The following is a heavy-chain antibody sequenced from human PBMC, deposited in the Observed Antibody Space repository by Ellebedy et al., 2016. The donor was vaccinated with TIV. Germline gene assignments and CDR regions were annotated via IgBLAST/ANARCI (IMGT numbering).Heavy chain of an antibody. CDR1: GFTFSSYA. Sequence: GESLKISCAASGFTFSSYAMTWVRQAPGKGLEWVSSISGSGVSIYYADSVKGRFTISRDNSKNTLYLQMNSLRAEDTAVYYCALRYCSGTSCYGLDYWGQGTLVTVSS. CDR3: ALRYCSGTSCYGLDY. D-gene: IGHD2-2*01. CDR2: ISGSGVSI. J-gene: IGHJ4*02. V-gene: IGHV3-23*01.